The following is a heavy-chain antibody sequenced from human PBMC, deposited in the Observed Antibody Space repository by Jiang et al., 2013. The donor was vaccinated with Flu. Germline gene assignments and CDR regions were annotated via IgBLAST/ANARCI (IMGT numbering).Heavy chain of an antibody. D-gene: IGHD2-2*03. CDR3: TTDLDIVVVPAAMVDY. Sequence: VRLSCAASGFTFSNAWMSWVRQAPGRGLEWVGRIKSKTDGGTTDYAAPVKGRFTISRDDSKNTLYLQMNSLKTEDTAVYYCTTDLDIVVVPAAMVDYWGQGTLVTVSS. CDR2: IKSKTDGGTT. CDR1: GFTFSNAW. J-gene: IGHJ4*02. V-gene: IGHV3-15*01.